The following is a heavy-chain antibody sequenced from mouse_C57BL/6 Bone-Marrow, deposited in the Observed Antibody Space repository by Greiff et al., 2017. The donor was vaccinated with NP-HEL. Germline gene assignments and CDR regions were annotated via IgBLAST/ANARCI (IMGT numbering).Heavy chain of an antibody. CDR2: IYPRSGNT. CDR1: GYTFTSYG. CDR3: ARCDYGVFAY. V-gene: IGHV1-81*01. D-gene: IGHD2-4*01. Sequence: VKLQESGAELARPGASVKLSCKASGYTFTSYGISWVKQRPGQGLEWIGEIYPRSGNTYYNEKFKGKATLTADKSSSTAYMELRSLTSEDSAVYFCARCDYGVFAYWGQGTLVTVSA. J-gene: IGHJ3*01.